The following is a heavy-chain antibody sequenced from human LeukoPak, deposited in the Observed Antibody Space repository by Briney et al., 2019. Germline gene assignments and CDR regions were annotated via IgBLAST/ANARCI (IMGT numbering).Heavy chain of an antibody. CDR1: GDSISSHIYY. Sequence: SETLSLTCTVSGDSISSHIYYWSWIRQPPGKGLEWIGHIYYSGSTYYNPSLKSRVTISVDTSKNQFSLKLSSVTAADTAVYYCARERIVLMVYASGHGYYYMDVWGKGTTVTVSS. CDR3: ARERIVLMVYASGHGYYYMDV. J-gene: IGHJ6*03. V-gene: IGHV4-39*07. D-gene: IGHD2-8*01. CDR2: IYYSGST.